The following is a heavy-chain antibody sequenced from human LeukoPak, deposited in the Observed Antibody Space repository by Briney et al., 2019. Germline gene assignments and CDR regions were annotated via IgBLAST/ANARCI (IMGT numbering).Heavy chain of an antibody. CDR3: ARGGISMIVVDLTYHFDY. D-gene: IGHD3-22*01. J-gene: IGHJ4*02. V-gene: IGHV1-2*02. CDR2: INPNSGGT. CDR1: GYTFTDYY. Sequence: GVSVKVSCKASGYTFTDYYIHWVRQAPGQGLEWMGWINPNSGGTNFPQKFQGRVTMTRDTSISTAYMELSRLRSDDTAVYYCARGGISMIVVDLTYHFDYWGQGTLVIVSS.